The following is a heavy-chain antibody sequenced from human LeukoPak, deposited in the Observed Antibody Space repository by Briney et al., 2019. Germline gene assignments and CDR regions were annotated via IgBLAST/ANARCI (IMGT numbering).Heavy chain of an antibody. D-gene: IGHD3-22*01. V-gene: IGHV4-59*08. J-gene: IGHJ4*02. Sequence: KTSETLSLTCTVSGGSINSYFWTWIRQPAGKGLEWIGYIYYSGSTSYNPSLKSRVTISLDMSKNQFSLKLSSVTAADTAVYYCARHNYDSSGYYSLIDYWGRGTLVTVS. CDR3: ARHNYDSSGYYSLIDY. CDR1: GGSINSYF. CDR2: IYYSGST.